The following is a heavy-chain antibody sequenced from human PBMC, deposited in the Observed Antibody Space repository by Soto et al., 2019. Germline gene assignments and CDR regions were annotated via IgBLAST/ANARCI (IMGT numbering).Heavy chain of an antibody. CDR2: ISAYNGNT. V-gene: IGHV1-18*01. CDR3: ARFRDCTNGVCHFDY. D-gene: IGHD2-8*01. Sequence: QVQLVQSGAEVKKPGASVKVSCKASGYTFTSYGSSWVRQAPGQGLEWMGWISAYNGNTNYAQKLQGRVTMTTDTSTSTAYMELRSMRSDDTAVYYCARFRDCTNGVCHFDYWGQGTLVTVSS. CDR1: GYTFTSYG. J-gene: IGHJ4*02.